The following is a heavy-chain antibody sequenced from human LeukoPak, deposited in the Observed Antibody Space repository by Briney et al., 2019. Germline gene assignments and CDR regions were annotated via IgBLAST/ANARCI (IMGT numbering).Heavy chain of an antibody. J-gene: IGHJ4*02. Sequence: GGSLRLSCAASGFTISTYAMHWVRQAPGKGLEFVSGISSNGAGTYYANSVKGRFTISRGISKNTLYLQMGSLRAEDMAVYYCARTTYTSPDYWGQGTLVTVSS. CDR2: ISSNGAGT. CDR3: ARTTYTSPDY. CDR1: GFTISTYA. D-gene: IGHD1-14*01. V-gene: IGHV3-64*01.